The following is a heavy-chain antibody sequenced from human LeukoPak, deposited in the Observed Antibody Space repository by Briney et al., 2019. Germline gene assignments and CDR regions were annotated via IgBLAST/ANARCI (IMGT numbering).Heavy chain of an antibody. Sequence: SETLSLTCTVSGDSITSGSFYWTWIRQPPGKGLEWIGYIYSNGNTYYNPSLESRVTISLDTSKNQFSLNLSSVTAADTAMYYCARSWGIAVGGGNFDYWGQGTLVTVSS. J-gene: IGHJ4*02. D-gene: IGHD6-13*01. CDR2: IYSNGNT. CDR1: GDSITSGSFY. V-gene: IGHV4-31*03. CDR3: ARSWGIAVGGGNFDY.